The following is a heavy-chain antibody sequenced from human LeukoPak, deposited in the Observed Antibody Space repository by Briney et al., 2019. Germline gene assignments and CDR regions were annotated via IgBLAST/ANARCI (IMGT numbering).Heavy chain of an antibody. CDR3: ARDQGSSWPFDY. J-gene: IGHJ4*02. CDR2: ISYDGSNK. CDR1: GFTLSSYA. Sequence: GGSLRLSCAASGFTLSSYAMHWVRQAPGKGLEWVAVISYDGSNKYYADSVKGRFTISRDNSKNTLYLQMNSLRAEDTAVYYCARDQGSSWPFDYWGQGTLVTVSS. V-gene: IGHV3-30-3*01. D-gene: IGHD6-13*01.